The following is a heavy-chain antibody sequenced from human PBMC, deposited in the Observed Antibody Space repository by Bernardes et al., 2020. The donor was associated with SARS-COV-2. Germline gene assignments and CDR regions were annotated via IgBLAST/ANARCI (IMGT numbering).Heavy chain of an antibody. CDR3: ARTPDYDVLTGHYAEGFDS. D-gene: IGHD3-9*01. CDR2: ITHSGSS. J-gene: IGHJ5*01. V-gene: IGHV4-34*01. CDR1: GGSFSSYC. Sequence: EPLSLTCAVYGGSFSSYCWTWIRQPPGKGLEWIGEITHSGSSNYNPSLKSRVTISADTSKNQFSLKLSSVTAADTAVYYCARTPDYDVLTGHYAEGFDSWGQGTQVTVSS.